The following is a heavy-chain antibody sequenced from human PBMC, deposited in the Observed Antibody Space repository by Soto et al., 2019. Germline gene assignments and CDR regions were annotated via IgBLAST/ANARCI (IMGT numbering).Heavy chain of an antibody. CDR3: ATSRISIAVAGETEYYFDY. J-gene: IGHJ4*02. D-gene: IGHD6-19*01. Sequence: GASVKVSCKASGYIFTGYYMHWVLQAPGQGLEWMGWINPNSGDTNYTQKFQGWVTMTRDTSISTAYMELSRLRSDDTAVYYCATSRISIAVAGETEYYFDYWGQGTLVTVSS. CDR1: GYIFTGYY. V-gene: IGHV1-2*04. CDR2: INPNSGDT.